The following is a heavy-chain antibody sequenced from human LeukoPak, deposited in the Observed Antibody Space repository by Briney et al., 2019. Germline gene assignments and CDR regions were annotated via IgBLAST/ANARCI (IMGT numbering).Heavy chain of an antibody. D-gene: IGHD6-19*01. CDR2: IYYSGST. CDR1: GGSISSYY. Sequence: SETLSLTCTVSGGSISSYYWSWIRQPPGKGLKWIGYIYYSGSTNYNPSLKSRVTISVDTSKNQFSLKLSSVTAADTAVYYCAREPGIAVAGTSTTYYYYGTDVWGQGTTVTVSS. CDR3: AREPGIAVAGTSTTYYYYGTDV. V-gene: IGHV4-59*01. J-gene: IGHJ6*02.